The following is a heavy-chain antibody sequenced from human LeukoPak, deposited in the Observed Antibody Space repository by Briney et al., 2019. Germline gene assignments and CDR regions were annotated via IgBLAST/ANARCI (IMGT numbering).Heavy chain of an antibody. Sequence: PSETLSLTSTVSGGSISSYYWSWIRQPAGKGLEWIGRIYTSGSTNYNPSLKSRVTMSVDTSKNQFSLKLSSVTAADTAVYYCARESLTMVRGVIRGPFDYWGQGTLVTVSS. CDR3: ARESLTMVRGVIRGPFDY. D-gene: IGHD3-10*01. J-gene: IGHJ4*02. V-gene: IGHV4-4*07. CDR2: IYTSGST. CDR1: GGSISSYY.